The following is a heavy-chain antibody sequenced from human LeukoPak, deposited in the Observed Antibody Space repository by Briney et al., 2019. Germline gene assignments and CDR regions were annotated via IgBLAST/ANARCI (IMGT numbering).Heavy chain of an antibody. J-gene: IGHJ4*02. CDR2: IKSKSDGGTT. D-gene: IGHD2-15*01. V-gene: IGHV3-15*01. CDR3: TPLIGYCSDGSCRGVDY. Sequence: GGSLRLSCAASGFTLSNVWMNWVRQAPGKGLEWVGRIKSKSDGGTTDYAAPVKGRFTISRDDSKNTLYLQINSLKTEDTAVYYCTPLIGYCSDGSCRGVDYWGQGTLVTVSS. CDR1: GFTLSNVW.